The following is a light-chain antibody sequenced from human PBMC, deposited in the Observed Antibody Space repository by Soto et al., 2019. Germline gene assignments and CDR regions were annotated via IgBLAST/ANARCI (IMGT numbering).Light chain of an antibody. Sequence: AIRMTQYPSSLSASTGDRDTITCRASQGISSYLAWYQQKPGKAPKLLIYAASTLQSGVPSRFSGSGSGTDFTLTISCLQSEDFATYYCQQYYSYSSRTFGQGTKVDIK. V-gene: IGKV1-8*01. CDR1: QGISSY. CDR2: AAS. J-gene: IGKJ1*01. CDR3: QQYYSYSSRT.